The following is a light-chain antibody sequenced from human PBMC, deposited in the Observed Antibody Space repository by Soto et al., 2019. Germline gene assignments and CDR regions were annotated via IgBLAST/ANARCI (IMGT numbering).Light chain of an antibody. Sequence: EIVLTQSPVTLSLSPGERATLSCRASQTISSSYLAWYQQKPGQAPRLLIYAASTRATDIPDRFSGSGSGTDFTLTISRLEPEDFAVYYCQQYNKWPLTFGPGTKVDIK. CDR1: QTISSSY. V-gene: IGKV3-20*01. CDR2: AAS. J-gene: IGKJ3*01. CDR3: QQYNKWPLT.